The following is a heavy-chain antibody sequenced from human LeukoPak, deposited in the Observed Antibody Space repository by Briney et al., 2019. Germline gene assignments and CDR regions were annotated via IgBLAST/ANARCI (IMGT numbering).Heavy chain of an antibody. D-gene: IGHD6-19*01. CDR2: IKQDGGEK. Sequence: GGSLRLSCAAPGFTFSSYSMNSVRQAPGKGLEWVANIKQDGGEKYYVDSVKGRFTISRDNAKNSLYLQMNSLRAEDTAVYYCARGRIAVAGTYIPSNWGPQLYYMDVWGKGTTVTVSS. CDR3: ARGRIAVAGTYIPSNWGPQLYYMDV. J-gene: IGHJ6*03. CDR1: GFTFSSYS. V-gene: IGHV3-7*01.